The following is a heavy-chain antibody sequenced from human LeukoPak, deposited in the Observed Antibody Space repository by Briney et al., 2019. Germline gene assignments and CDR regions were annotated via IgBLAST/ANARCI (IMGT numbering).Heavy chain of an antibody. D-gene: IGHD3-22*01. Sequence: GGSLRLSCAASGFTSSDYYMSWIRQAPGKGLEWVSYISSSGSTIYYADSVKGRFTISRDNAKNSLYLQMNSLRAEDTAVYYCAKDLPLYYYDSSGYYGSSMDVWGKGTTVTVSS. V-gene: IGHV3-11*04. CDR3: AKDLPLYYYDSSGYYGSSMDV. J-gene: IGHJ6*03. CDR1: GFTSSDYY. CDR2: ISSSGSTI.